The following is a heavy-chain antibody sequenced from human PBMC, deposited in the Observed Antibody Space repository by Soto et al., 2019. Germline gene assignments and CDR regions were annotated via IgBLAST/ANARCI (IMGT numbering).Heavy chain of an antibody. CDR1: GYTFTSYG. V-gene: IGHV1-18*01. D-gene: IGHD6-19*01. CDR2: ISAYNGNT. CDR3: APAYTRPRYRSGWYDSYMDV. Sequence: ASVKVSCKASGYTFTSYGISWLRQAPGQGLEWMGWISAYNGNTNYAQKLQGRVTMTTDTSTSTAYMELRSLRSDDTAAYYCAPAYTRPRYRSGWYDSYMDVWGEGTTVSVSS. J-gene: IGHJ6*03.